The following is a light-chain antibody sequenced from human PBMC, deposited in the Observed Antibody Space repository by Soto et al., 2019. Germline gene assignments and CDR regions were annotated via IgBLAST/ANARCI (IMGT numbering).Light chain of an antibody. V-gene: IGKV3D-15*01. Sequence: ENVLTQSPGTLSLSPGERATLSCRASESVSSIYVAWYQQKPGQAPTLLIYGASTRATGIPDRFSGSGSGTDFTLTISSLQSEDFAVYYCQQYNNWPTFGQGTRLEIK. J-gene: IGKJ5*01. CDR3: QQYNNWPT. CDR1: ESVSSI. CDR2: GAS.